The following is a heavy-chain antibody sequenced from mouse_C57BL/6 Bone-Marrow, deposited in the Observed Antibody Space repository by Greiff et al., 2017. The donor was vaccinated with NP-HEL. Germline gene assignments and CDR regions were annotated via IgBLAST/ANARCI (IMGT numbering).Heavy chain of an antibody. CDR1: GYTFTSYW. CDR2: IHPNSGST. J-gene: IGHJ2*01. V-gene: IGHV1-64*01. CDR3: ARSRTGRDFDY. Sequence: QVQLKQPGAELVKPGASVKLSCKASGYTFTSYWMHWVKQRPGQGLEWIGMIHPNSGSTNYNEKFKSKATLTVDKSSSTAYMQLSSLTSEDSAVYYCARSRTGRDFDYWGQGTTLTVSS. D-gene: IGHD4-1*01.